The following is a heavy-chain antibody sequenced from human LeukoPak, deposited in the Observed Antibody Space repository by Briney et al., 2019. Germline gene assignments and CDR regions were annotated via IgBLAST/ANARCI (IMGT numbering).Heavy chain of an antibody. D-gene: IGHD3-10*01. CDR2: INPNSGGT. CDR3: ARGPRITLIRGGQWYYYMDV. CDR1: GYTFTGYY. Sequence: ASVKVSCKASGYTFTGYYMHWVRQAPGQGLEWMGWINPNSGGTNYAQKFQGRVTMTRDTSTSTVYMELSSLRSEDTAVYYCARGPRITLIRGGQWYYYMDVWGKGTTVTISS. J-gene: IGHJ6*03. V-gene: IGHV1-2*02.